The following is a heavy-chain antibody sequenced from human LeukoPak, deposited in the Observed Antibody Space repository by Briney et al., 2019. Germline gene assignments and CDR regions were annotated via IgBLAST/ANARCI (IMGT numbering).Heavy chain of an antibody. D-gene: IGHD3-22*01. V-gene: IGHV4-59*01. Sequence: PSQTLSLTCTVSGGSISSYYWSWIRQPPGKGLEWIGYIYYSGSTNYNPSLKSRVTISVDTSKNQFSLKLSSVTAADTAVYYCARVIDYYDSSGYLYYFDYRGQGTLVTVSS. CDR1: GGSISSYY. J-gene: IGHJ4*02. CDR2: IYYSGST. CDR3: ARVIDYYDSSGYLYYFDY.